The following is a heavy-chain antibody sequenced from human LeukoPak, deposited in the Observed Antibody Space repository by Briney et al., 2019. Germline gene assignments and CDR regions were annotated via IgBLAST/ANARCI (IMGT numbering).Heavy chain of an antibody. CDR3: VAGGVSRYFDWLLPLDY. Sequence: GGSLRLSCAASGFAFSTYWMSWVRQAPGKGLEWVATIKKDGSETLYVDSVKGRFTISRDNAKNSLYLQMNSLRAEDTALYYCVAGGVSRYFDWLLPLDYWGQGTLVTVSS. CDR1: GFAFSTYW. D-gene: IGHD3-9*01. J-gene: IGHJ4*02. V-gene: IGHV3-7*03. CDR2: IKKDGSET.